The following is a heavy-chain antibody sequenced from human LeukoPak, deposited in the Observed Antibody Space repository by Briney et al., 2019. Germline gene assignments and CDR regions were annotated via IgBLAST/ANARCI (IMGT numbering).Heavy chain of an antibody. V-gene: IGHV4-59*08. J-gene: IGHJ4*02. CDR3: ASLQAHGGNYLHY. Sequence: ETWSLTCTVSGGSISGYYWSWIGQPPGEGLEWIGYIYYNGNTIYNDSLRSRVTISVDTSKNQFSLKLTSVTAADTAIYYCASLQAHGGNYLHYWGQEPVVAVSS. CDR2: IYYNGNT. CDR1: GGSISGYY. D-gene: IGHD4-23*01.